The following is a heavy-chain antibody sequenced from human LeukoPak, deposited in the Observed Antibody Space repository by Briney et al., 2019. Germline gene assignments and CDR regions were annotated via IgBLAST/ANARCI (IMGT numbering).Heavy chain of an antibody. V-gene: IGHV3-30*03. CDR1: GFTFSSYG. CDR3: ARDRAYSSGWYDFADYCYYGMDV. Sequence: GGSLRLSCAASGFTFSSYGMHWVRQAPGKGLEWVAVISYDGSNKYYADSVKGRFTISRDNSKNTLYLQMNSLRGEDRAVYYCARDRAYSSGWYDFADYCYYGMDVWGQGTTVTVSS. CDR2: ISYDGSNK. J-gene: IGHJ6*02. D-gene: IGHD6-19*01.